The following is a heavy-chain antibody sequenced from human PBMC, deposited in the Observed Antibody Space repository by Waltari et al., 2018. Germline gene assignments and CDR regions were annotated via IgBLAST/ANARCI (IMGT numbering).Heavy chain of an antibody. Sequence: EVQLVESGGGLVQPGRSLRLSCTASGFTFGAYAMSWFRQAPGKGLEWVGFIRSKAYGGTTEYAASVKGRFTISRDDSKNTLYLQMNSLRAEDTAMYYCAKVGGRRGWYGFDYWGQGTLVTVSS. J-gene: IGHJ4*02. CDR2: IRSKAYGGTT. CDR3: AKVGGRRGWYGFDY. D-gene: IGHD6-19*01. V-gene: IGHV3-49*03. CDR1: GFTFGAYA.